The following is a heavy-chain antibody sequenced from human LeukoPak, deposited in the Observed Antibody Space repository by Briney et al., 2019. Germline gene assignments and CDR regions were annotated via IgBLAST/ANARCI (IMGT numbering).Heavy chain of an antibody. CDR2: INPSGGST. J-gene: IGHJ4*02. D-gene: IGHD6-19*01. V-gene: IGHV1-46*01. CDR1: GYTFTRYY. Sequence: ASVKVSCKASGYTFTRYYMHWVRQAPRQGREGMGIINPSGGSTSYAQKFQGRVTMTRDTSTSTVYMELSSLRSEDTAVYYCAGGSSGWYSVAYWGQGTLVTVSS. CDR3: AGGSSGWYSVAY.